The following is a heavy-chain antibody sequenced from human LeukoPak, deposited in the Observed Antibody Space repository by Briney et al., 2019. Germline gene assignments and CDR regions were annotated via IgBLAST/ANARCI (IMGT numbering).Heavy chain of an antibody. Sequence: ASVKVSCKASGYTFTGYYMHWVRQAPGQGLEWMGWINPNGGGTKYAQKFQGRVTMTRDTSISTFYMELSSLRSEDTAVYYCARDPDSSGWKKFDYWGQGTLVTVSS. CDR1: GYTFTGYY. CDR3: ARDPDSSGWKKFDY. V-gene: IGHV1-2*02. CDR2: INPNGGGT. J-gene: IGHJ4*02. D-gene: IGHD6-19*01.